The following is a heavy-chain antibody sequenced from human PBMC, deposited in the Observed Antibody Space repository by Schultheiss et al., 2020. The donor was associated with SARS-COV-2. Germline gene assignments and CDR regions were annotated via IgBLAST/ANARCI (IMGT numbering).Heavy chain of an antibody. V-gene: IGHV4-34*01. Sequence: SETLSLTCAVSGGSFSNYYWTWIRQSPGGDLEWIGEVSHRGSTNYNPSLRTRVTVSLDTSKNQIFLNMTSVTAADTAVYYCARGSPLKYDFWGGYQDVWGQGTSVTVSS. D-gene: IGHD3-3*01. CDR3: ARGSPLKYDFWGGYQDV. CDR1: GGSFSNYY. CDR2: VSHRGST. J-gene: IGHJ6*02.